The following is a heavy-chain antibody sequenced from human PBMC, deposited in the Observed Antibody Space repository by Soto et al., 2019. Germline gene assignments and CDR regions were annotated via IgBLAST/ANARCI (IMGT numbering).Heavy chain of an antibody. CDR1: GFTFSSYS. D-gene: IGHD3-22*01. CDR2: ISSSSSYI. Sequence: EVQLVESGGGLVKPGGSLRLSCAASGFTFSSYSMNWVRQAPGKGLEWVSSISSSSSYIYYADSVKGRFTISRDNAKNSLYLQMNSLRAEDTAVYYCARDYSSWTPSSHGEQPDIEAGWFDPWGQGTLVTVSS. V-gene: IGHV3-21*01. CDR3: ARDYSSWTPSSHGEQPDIEAGWFDP. J-gene: IGHJ5*02.